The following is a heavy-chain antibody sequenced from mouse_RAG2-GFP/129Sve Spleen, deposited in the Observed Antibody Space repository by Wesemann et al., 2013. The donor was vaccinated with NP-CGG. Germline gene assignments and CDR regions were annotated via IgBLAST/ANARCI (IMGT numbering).Heavy chain of an antibody. J-gene: IGHJ4*01. CDR3: ARDDGNYYAMDY. D-gene: IGHD2-12*01. CDR2: NGAT. V-gene: IGHV1S34*01. Sequence: NGATSYNQKFKGKATFTVDTSSSTAYMQFNSLTSEDSAVYYCARDDGNYYAMDYWGQGTSVTVSS.